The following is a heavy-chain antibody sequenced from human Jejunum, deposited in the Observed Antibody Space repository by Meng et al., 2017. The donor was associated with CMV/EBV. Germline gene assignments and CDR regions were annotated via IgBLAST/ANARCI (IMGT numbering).Heavy chain of an antibody. CDR1: EFTFSTYW. J-gene: IGHJ4*02. D-gene: IGHD2/OR15-2a*01. V-gene: IGHV3-7*01. CDR3: ARDSFPYSSDK. CDR2: INQDASEI. Sequence: CAASEFTFSTYWMTWVRQAPGKGPEWVATINQDASEIHYLDSVKGRFTITRDNGKNALYLQMNSLRAEDTAVYYCARDSFPYSSDKWGQGTLVTVS.